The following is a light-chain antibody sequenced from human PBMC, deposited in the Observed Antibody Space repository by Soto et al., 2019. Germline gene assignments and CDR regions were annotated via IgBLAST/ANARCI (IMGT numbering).Light chain of an antibody. V-gene: IGKV1-5*03. J-gene: IGKJ4*01. CDR2: KAS. Sequence: DIQMSQSPSTLSASVGDTVTITCRASQSISSWLAWYQQKPGKAPKLLIYKASSLESGVPSRFSGSGSGTEFTLTISSLQPDDFAFYYCQQYDSSPVTFGGGTKVEIK. CDR1: QSISSW. CDR3: QQYDSSPVT.